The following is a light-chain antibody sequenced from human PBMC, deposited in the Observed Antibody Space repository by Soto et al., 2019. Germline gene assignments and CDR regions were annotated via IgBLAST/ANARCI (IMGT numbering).Light chain of an antibody. V-gene: IGKV3-15*01. Sequence: EIVVTQSPATLSVSPGERATLSCRASQSVSSDLAWYQQKPGQAPRVLFYGASTRATGIPARFSGSGSGTEFPLTISSLQSEDAAVYYCQQYNDWPLTFGGGTKVEIK. J-gene: IGKJ4*01. CDR2: GAS. CDR1: QSVSSD. CDR3: QQYNDWPLT.